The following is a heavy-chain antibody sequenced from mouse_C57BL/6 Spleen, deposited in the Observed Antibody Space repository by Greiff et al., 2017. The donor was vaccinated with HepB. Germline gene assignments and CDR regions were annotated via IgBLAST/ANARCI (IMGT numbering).Heavy chain of an antibody. CDR1: GYTFTSYW. J-gene: IGHJ2*01. V-gene: IGHV1-53*01. D-gene: IGHD1-1*01. CDR2: INTGNGGT. CDR3: AMDYYGRDYFAY. Sequence: VQLQQPGTELVKPGASVKMSCKASGYTFTSYWMHWVKQRPGKGLEWIGNINTGNGGTNYNEMFKSKATLTVDKSSSTAYMKLSSLTSEDSEVYYCAMDYYGRDYFAYWGQGTTLTVSS.